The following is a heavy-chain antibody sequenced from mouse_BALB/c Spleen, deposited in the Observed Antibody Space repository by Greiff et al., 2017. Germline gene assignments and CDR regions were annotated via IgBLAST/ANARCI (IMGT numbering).Heavy chain of an antibody. CDR2: IYSDGGST. Sequence: EVKLMESGGGLVQPGESLKLSCESNEYEFPSHDMSWVRKTPEKRLELVAAIYSDGGSTYYPDTMERRFIISRDNTKKTLYLQMSSLRSEDTALYYCARRVGYGYFDVWGAGTTVTVSS. J-gene: IGHJ1*01. CDR1: EYEFPSHD. CDR3: ARRVGYGYFDV. V-gene: IGHV5-2*01.